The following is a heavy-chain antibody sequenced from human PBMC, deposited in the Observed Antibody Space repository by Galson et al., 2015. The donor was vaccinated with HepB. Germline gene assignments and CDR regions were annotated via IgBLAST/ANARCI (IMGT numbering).Heavy chain of an antibody. V-gene: IGHV3-20*04. Sequence: SLRLSCAASGFTFDDYGMSWVRQAPGKGLEWVSGINWNGGSTGYADSVKGRFTISRDNAKNSLYLQMNSLRAEDTALYYCARDWVWGVTTHQVRYYYGMDVWGQGTTVTVSS. CDR2: INWNGGST. CDR3: ARDWVWGVTTHQVRYYYGMDV. CDR1: GFTFDDYG. J-gene: IGHJ6*02. D-gene: IGHD3-16*01.